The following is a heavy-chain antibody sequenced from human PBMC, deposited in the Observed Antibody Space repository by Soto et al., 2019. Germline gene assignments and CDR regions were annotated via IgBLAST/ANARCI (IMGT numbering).Heavy chain of an antibody. Sequence: SVKVSCKASGGTFSSYTISWVRQAPGQGLEWMGRIIPILGIANYAQKFQGRVTITADKSTSTAYMELSSLRSEDTAVYYCALRSKSSSDYYYMDVWGKGTTVTVSS. CDR1: GGTFSSYT. CDR3: ALRSKSSSDYYYMDV. V-gene: IGHV1-69*02. CDR2: IIPILGIA. J-gene: IGHJ6*03. D-gene: IGHD6-6*01.